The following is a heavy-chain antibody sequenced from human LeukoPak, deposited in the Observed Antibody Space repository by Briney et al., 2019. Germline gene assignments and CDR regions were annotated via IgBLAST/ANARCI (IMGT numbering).Heavy chain of an antibody. CDR2: MNPNSGNT. J-gene: IGHJ4*02. CDR1: GYTFTSYD. Sequence: VASVKVSCKASGYTFTSYDLNWVRQATGQGLEWMGWMNPNSGNTGYAQKFQGRVTMTRNTSISTAYMELSSLRSEDTAVYYCARAPDPLGYCSSTSCYEPDYWGQGTLVTVSS. CDR3: ARAPDPLGYCSSTSCYEPDY. D-gene: IGHD2-2*01. V-gene: IGHV1-8*01.